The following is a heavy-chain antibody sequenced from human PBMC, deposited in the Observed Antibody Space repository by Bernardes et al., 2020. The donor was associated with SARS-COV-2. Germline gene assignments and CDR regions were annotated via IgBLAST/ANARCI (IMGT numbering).Heavy chain of an antibody. D-gene: IGHD2-15*01. J-gene: IGHJ6*02. CDR2: VSTYNGST. Sequence: ASVKVSCKASGYTFTKYGITWVRQAPGQGLEWMGWVSTYNGSTYYTQKLQGRVTMTADISTRTAYMESRSLRSDDTAVYYCARELEDTTYYGMDVWGQGTTVIVSS. V-gene: IGHV1-18*01. CDR3: ARELEDTTYYGMDV. CDR1: GYTFTKYG.